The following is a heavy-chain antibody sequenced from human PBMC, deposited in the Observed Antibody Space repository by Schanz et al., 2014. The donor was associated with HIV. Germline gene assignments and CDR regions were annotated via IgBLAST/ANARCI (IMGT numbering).Heavy chain of an antibody. CDR1: GFTFITYG. V-gene: IGHV3-23*04. CDR2: IRGSGGST. D-gene: IGHD6-6*01. Sequence: VQLVESGGGVVQPGRSLRISCAASGFTFITYGMYWVRQAPGKGLEWVASIRGSGGSTYYTDSVKGRFTISRDNSKSTLYLQLSSLRADDTAIYYCAKGGSSSVLAYYYYGMDVWGQGTTVTVSS. CDR3: AKGGSSSVLAYYYYGMDV. J-gene: IGHJ6*02.